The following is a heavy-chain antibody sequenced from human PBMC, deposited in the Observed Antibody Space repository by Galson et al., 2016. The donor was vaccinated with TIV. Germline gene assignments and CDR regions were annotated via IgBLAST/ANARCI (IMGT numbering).Heavy chain of an antibody. CDR2: ISSSGSPI. CDR1: GFTFSSSK. D-gene: IGHD6-6*01. CDR3: SRSSDDY. J-gene: IGHJ4*02. Sequence: SLRLSCAASGFTFSSSKMNWVRQAPGKGLEWVSYISSSGSPIYYTHSVKGRVTISRDNAKNTLYLQMNSLRADDTADSYCSRSSDDYWGQGTLVTVSS. V-gene: IGHV3-48*03.